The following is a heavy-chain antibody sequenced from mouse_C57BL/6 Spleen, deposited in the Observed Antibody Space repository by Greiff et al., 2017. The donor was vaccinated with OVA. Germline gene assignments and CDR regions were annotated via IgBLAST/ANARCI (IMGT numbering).Heavy chain of an antibody. CDR1: GFTFSDYG. V-gene: IGHV5-17*01. D-gene: IGHD4-1*01. CDR2: ISSGSSTI. CDR3: ARLGAY. Sequence: VQLVESGGGLVKPGGSLKLSCAASGFTFSDYGMHWVRQAPEKGLEWVAYISSGSSTIYYADTVKGRFTISRDNAKNTLFLQMTSLRSEDTAMYYCARLGAYWGQGTLVTVSA. J-gene: IGHJ3*01.